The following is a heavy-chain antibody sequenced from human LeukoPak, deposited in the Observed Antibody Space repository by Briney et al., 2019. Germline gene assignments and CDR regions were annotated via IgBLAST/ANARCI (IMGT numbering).Heavy chain of an antibody. CDR1: GGSISSSSYC. V-gene: IGHV4-39*01. CDR2: IYYSGST. Sequence: LETLSLTCSVSGGSISSSSYCWGWIRQPPGKGLEWIGSIYYSGSTCYNPSLKSRVTISVDTSKNQFSLKLSSVTAADTAVYYCARSLGDGYYGMDVWGQGTTVTVS. CDR3: ARSLGDGYYGMDV. J-gene: IGHJ6*02. D-gene: IGHD1-26*01.